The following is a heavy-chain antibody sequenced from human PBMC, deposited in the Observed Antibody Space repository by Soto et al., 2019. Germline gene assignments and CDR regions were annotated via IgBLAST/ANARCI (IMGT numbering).Heavy chain of an antibody. J-gene: IGHJ3*01. CDR1: GLTFSNYG. CDR2: IWHDGSQK. V-gene: IGHV3-33*01. Sequence: QVQLVESGGGVVQPERSLRLSCVATGLTFSNYGIHWVRQAPGRGLEWVAVIWHDGSQKYSADSVRGRFTISRDNSKNTVALQMNSLRAEDTAVYYCEGRDEPFHVWGQGTMVTVSS. CDR3: EGRDEPFHV.